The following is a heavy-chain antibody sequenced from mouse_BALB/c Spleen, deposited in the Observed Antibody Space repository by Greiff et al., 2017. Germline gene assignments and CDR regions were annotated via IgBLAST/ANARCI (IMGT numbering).Heavy chain of an antibody. V-gene: IGHV1S127*01. Sequence: VQLQQSGPQLVRPGASVKISCKASGYSFTSYWMHWVKQRPGQGLEWIGMIDPSDSETRLNQKFKDKATLTVDKSSSTAYMQLSSPTSEDSAVYYCARSHYDFYAMDYWGQGTSVTVSS. CDR2: IDPSDSET. J-gene: IGHJ4*01. CDR1: GYSFTSYW. CDR3: ARSHYDFYAMDY. D-gene: IGHD2-4*01.